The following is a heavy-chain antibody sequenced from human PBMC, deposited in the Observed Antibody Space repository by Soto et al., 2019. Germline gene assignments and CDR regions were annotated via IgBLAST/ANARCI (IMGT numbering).Heavy chain of an antibody. J-gene: IGHJ6*02. V-gene: IGHV1-69*13. CDR2: IIPIFGTA. CDR1: GGTFSSYA. Sequence: GASVKVSCKASGGTFSSYAISWVRQAPGQGLEWMGGIIPIFGTANYAQKFQGRVTITADESTSTAYMELSSLRSEDTAVYYCAQTPKAYYDFWSVYSSYYVMDVWVQGTTVTVSS. D-gene: IGHD3-3*01. CDR3: AQTPKAYYDFWSVYSSYYVMDV.